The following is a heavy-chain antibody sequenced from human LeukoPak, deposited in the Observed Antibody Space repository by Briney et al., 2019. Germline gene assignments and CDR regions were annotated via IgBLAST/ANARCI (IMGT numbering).Heavy chain of an antibody. J-gene: IGHJ6*04. CDR1: GFTFNNYW. CDR3: ASDPRDGGQNV. Sequence: GGSLRLSCAASGFTFNNYWMHWVRQAPGKGLVWVSRINSHGSSTSYADSVKGRFTISRDKSKNTLYLQMNSLRPEDSAVYYCASDPRDGGQNVWGKGTTVTVSS. V-gene: IGHV3-74*01. D-gene: IGHD5-24*01. CDR2: INSHGSST.